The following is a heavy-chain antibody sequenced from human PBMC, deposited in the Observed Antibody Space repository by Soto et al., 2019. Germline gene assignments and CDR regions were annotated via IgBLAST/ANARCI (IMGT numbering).Heavy chain of an antibody. D-gene: IGHD2-2*01. CDR2: IIPIFGTA. CDR3: ARDRENQYQLPQTFDP. CDR1: GGTFSSYA. V-gene: IGHV1-69*13. Sequence: SVKVSCKASGGTFSSYAISWVRQAPGQGLEWMGGIIPIFGTANYAQKFQGRVTITADESTSTAYMELSSLRSEDTAVYYCARDRENQYQLPQTFDPWGQGTLVTVSS. J-gene: IGHJ5*02.